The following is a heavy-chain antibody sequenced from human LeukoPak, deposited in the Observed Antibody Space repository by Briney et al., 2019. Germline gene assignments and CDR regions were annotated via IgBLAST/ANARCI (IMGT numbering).Heavy chain of an antibody. J-gene: IGHJ4*02. D-gene: IGHD3-10*01. V-gene: IGHV3-23*01. CDR3: VRFRGSFGLDY. Sequence: RSLRLSCAASGFTFSSYAMSWVRQAPGKGLEWVSAISGSGGSTYYADSVKGRFTISRDNSKNTLYLQMNSLRAEDTAVYYCVRFRGSFGLDYWGQGTLVTVSS. CDR1: GFTFSSYA. CDR2: ISGSGGST.